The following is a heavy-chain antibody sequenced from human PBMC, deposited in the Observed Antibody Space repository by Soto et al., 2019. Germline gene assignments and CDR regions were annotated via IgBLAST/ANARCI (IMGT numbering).Heavy chain of an antibody. V-gene: IGHV4-31*03. Sequence: QVQLQESGPGLVKPSQTLSLTCTVSGGSISSGGYYWSWIRQHPGKGLEWIGYIYYSGSTYYNPSLKSRVTISVDTSKNQFSLKLSSVTAADTAVYYCARGGHAGYSSSWYKGYYGMDVWGQGTTVTVSS. CDR1: GGSISSGGYY. J-gene: IGHJ6*02. D-gene: IGHD6-13*01. CDR3: ARGGHAGYSSSWYKGYYGMDV. CDR2: IYYSGST.